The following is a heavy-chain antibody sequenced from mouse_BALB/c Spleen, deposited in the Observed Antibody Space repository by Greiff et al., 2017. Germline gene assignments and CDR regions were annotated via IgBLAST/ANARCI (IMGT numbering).Heavy chain of an antibody. CDR1: GYSITSGYY. Sequence: VQLQESGPGLVKPSQSLSLTCSVTGYSITSGYYWNWIRQFPGNKLEWMGYISYDGSNNYNPSLKNRISITRDTSKNQFFLKLNSVTTEDTVTSYCARSYGYSYYAMDYWGQGTSVTVSS. CDR3: ARSYGYSYYAMDY. J-gene: IGHJ4*01. D-gene: IGHD1-2*01. V-gene: IGHV3-6*02. CDR2: ISYDGSN.